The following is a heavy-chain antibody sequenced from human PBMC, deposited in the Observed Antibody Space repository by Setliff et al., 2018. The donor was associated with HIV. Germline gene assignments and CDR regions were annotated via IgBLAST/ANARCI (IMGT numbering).Heavy chain of an antibody. CDR2: MNPNSGNT. CDR1: GYTFTNYD. Sequence: ASVKVSCKASGYTFTNYDINWVRQATGQGLEWMGWMNPNSGNTGYAQKFQGRVTFTRNTSKGTAYMELSSLRSDDTALYYCARGAQDYEDYYFDYWGQGTLGTVS. J-gene: IGHJ4*02. V-gene: IGHV1-8*03. D-gene: IGHD4-17*01. CDR3: ARGAQDYEDYYFDY.